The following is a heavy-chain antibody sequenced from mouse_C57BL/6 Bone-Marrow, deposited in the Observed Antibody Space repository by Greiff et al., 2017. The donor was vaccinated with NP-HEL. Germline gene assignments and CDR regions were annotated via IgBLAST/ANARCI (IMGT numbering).Heavy chain of an antibody. V-gene: IGHV1-42*01. CDR1: GYSFTGYY. CDR3: ARTIVYFDY. J-gene: IGHJ2*01. Sequence: VQLQQSGPELVKPGASVKISCKASGYSFTGYYMNWVKQSPEKSLEWIGEINPSTGGTTYNQKFKAKATLTVDKSSSTAYMQLKSLTSEDSAVYYCARTIVYFDYWGQGTTLTVSS. D-gene: IGHD2-12*01. CDR2: INPSTGGT.